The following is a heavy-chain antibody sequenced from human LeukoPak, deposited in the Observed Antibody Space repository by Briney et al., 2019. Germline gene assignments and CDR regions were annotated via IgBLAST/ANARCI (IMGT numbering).Heavy chain of an antibody. CDR2: IRSRANSYAT. CDR1: GFTFSGSA. D-gene: IGHD1-26*01. Sequence: GGSLKLSCAASGFTFSGSAMHWVRQASGKGLEWVGRIRSRANSYATAYAASVKGRFTISRDDSKNTAYLQMNSLKTEDTAVYYCTRLVGATTAGFYDAFDIWGQGTMVTVSS. CDR3: TRLVGATTAGFYDAFDI. J-gene: IGHJ3*02. V-gene: IGHV3-73*01.